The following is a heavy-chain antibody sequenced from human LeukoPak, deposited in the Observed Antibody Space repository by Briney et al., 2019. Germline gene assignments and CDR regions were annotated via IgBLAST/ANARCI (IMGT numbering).Heavy chain of an antibody. CDR3: ARDLRGYDYLDY. D-gene: IGHD5-12*01. V-gene: IGHV1-2*02. CDR2: INSNSGVT. Sequence: ASVKVSCKASGYTFTSYGISWVRQAPGQGLEWVGCINSNSGVTNSAQRFQGRVTMTRDTSISTAYMELSRLRSDDKAVFYCARDLRGYDYLDYWGQGTLVTVSS. CDR1: GYTFTSYG. J-gene: IGHJ4*02.